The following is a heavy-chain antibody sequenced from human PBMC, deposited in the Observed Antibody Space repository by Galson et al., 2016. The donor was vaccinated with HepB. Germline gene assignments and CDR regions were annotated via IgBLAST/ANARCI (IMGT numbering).Heavy chain of an antibody. D-gene: IGHD6-13*01. J-gene: IGHJ4*02. Sequence: NWVRQAPGKGLEWVAIIYSGGATYYADSVKGRFTISRDNPTNTLHLQMNSLRAEDTAVYYCARDPGRIAAAGHLDSWGQGTLVTVSS. CDR3: ARDPGRIAAAGHLDS. CDR2: IYSGGAT. V-gene: IGHV3-53*01.